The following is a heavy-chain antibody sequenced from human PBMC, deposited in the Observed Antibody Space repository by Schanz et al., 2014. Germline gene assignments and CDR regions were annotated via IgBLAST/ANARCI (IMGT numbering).Heavy chain of an antibody. J-gene: IGHJ4*02. CDR3: VRDSFFAFDY. D-gene: IGHD3-3*01. V-gene: IGHV3-74*01. Sequence: EVQLMESGGGLVKPGGSLRLSCAASGFTFSSHWMHWVRQDPGKGLVWVARINSVGSNTDYADSVTGRFTISRDNAKNTLYLQMNTLRAEDTAVYYCVRDSFFAFDYWGQGTLVTVSS. CDR1: GFTFSSHW. CDR2: INSVGSNT.